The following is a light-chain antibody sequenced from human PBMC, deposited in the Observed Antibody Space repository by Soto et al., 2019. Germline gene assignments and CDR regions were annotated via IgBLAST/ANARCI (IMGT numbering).Light chain of an antibody. CDR3: SSYTTSTTVV. Sequence: QSALTQPASVSGSPGQSITISCTGTSSDIGNYNYVSWYQQHPGKAPKLIIYEVTNRPSGVSDRFSGSKSGNTASLTISGLQAEDEADYHCSSYTTSTTVVFGTGTKLTVL. CDR2: EVT. CDR1: SSDIGNYNY. J-gene: IGLJ1*01. V-gene: IGLV2-14*01.